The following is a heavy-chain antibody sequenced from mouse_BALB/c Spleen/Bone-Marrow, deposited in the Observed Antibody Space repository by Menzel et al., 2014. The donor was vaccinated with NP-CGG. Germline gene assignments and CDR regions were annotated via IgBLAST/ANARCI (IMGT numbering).Heavy chain of an antibody. CDR3: TRRGYYAMDY. CDR2: IDPSDSYT. CDR1: GYTFTSYW. V-gene: IGHV1S127*01. Sequence: VQLQESGAELVKPGASVKMSCKASGYTFTSYWMHWVKQRPGQGLEWIGVIDPSDSYTSYNQKFKDKATLTVDTSSSTAYMQLSSLTSEDSAVYYCTRRGYYAMDYWGQGTSVTVSS. J-gene: IGHJ4*01.